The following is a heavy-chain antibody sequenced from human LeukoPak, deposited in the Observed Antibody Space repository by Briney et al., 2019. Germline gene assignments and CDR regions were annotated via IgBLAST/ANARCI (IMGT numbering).Heavy chain of an antibody. CDR2: IYYSGST. CDR1: GGSISSYY. D-gene: IGHD2-15*01. V-gene: IGHV4-59*01. J-gene: IGHJ4*02. CDR3: ARTYCSGGSCSSQTFDY. Sequence: SETLTLTCTVSGGSISSYYWSWIRQPPGKGLEWIGYIYYSGSTNYNPSLKSRVTISVDTSKNQFSLKLSSVTAADTAVYYCARTYCSGGSCSSQTFDYWGQGTLVTVSS.